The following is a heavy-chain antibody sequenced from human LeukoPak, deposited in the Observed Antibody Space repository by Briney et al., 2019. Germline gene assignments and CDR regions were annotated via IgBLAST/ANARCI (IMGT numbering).Heavy chain of an antibody. J-gene: IGHJ4*02. V-gene: IGHV3-21*01. CDR2: ISSSICSI. CDR3: ARFLGMFRGVIGY. D-gene: IGHD3-10*01. Sequence: VSSISSSICSIYYAHSVNGRFTISRHNANNSLYLQMNSLRAEDTAVYYCARFLGMFRGVIGYWGQGTLVTVSS.